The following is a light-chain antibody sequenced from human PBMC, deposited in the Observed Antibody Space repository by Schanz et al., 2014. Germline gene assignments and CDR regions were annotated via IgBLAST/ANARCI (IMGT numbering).Light chain of an antibody. CDR1: SSNIGSNP. CDR2: SNN. V-gene: IGLV1-47*01. J-gene: IGLJ3*02. Sequence: QSVLAQPPSASGTPGQRVTISCSGSSSNIGSNPVNWYQQLPGTAPKLVIYSNNQRPSGVPDRFSGSRSGTSASLAISGLRSEDEADYYCAAWDDSLSGPVFGGGTKLTVL. CDR3: AAWDDSLSGPV.